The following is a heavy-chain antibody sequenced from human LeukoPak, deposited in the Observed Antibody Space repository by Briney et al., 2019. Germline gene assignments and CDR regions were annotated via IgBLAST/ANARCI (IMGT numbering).Heavy chain of an antibody. CDR3: ARDNPVRNWLDP. CDR1: GGSFSGYY. Sequence: SETLSLTCAVYGGSFSGYYWSWIRQPPGKGLEWIGEINHSGSTNYNPSLKSRVTISVDTSKNQFSLKVSSVTAADTAVYYCARDNPVRNWLDPWGQGTLVTVSS. D-gene: IGHD1-14*01. CDR2: INHSGST. J-gene: IGHJ5*02. V-gene: IGHV4-34*01.